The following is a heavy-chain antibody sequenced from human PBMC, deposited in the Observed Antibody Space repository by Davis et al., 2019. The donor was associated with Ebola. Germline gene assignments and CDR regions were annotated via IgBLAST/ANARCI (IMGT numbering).Heavy chain of an antibody. Sequence: GESLKISCAASGFTFSSYAMSWVRQAPGKGLEWVSAISGSGGSTYYADSVKGRFTISRDNSKNTLYLQMNSLRAEDTAVYYCAKYDGGSYSRDDAFDIWGQGTMVTVSS. D-gene: IGHD1-26*01. CDR1: GFTFSSYA. J-gene: IGHJ3*02. CDR3: AKYDGGSYSRDDAFDI. CDR2: ISGSGGST. V-gene: IGHV3-23*01.